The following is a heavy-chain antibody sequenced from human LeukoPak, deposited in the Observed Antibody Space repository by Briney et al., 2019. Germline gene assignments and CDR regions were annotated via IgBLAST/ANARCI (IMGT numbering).Heavy chain of an antibody. Sequence: SETLSLTCAVSGGSISSSNWWSWVRQPPGKGLEWIGEIYHSGSTNYNPSLKSRVTISVDKSKNQFSLQLNSVTPEDTAVYYCARGPQLVGYYYIDVWGKGTTVTVSS. V-gene: IGHV4-4*02. CDR3: ARGPQLVGYYYIDV. CDR2: IYHSGST. J-gene: IGHJ6*03. D-gene: IGHD6-13*01. CDR1: GGSISSSNW.